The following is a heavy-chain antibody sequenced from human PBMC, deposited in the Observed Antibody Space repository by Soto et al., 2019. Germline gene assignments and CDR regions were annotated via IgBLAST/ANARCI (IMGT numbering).Heavy chain of an antibody. D-gene: IGHD5-12*01. V-gene: IGHV4-31*03. CDR2: IYYSGST. Sequence: QVQLQESGPGLVKPSQTLSLTCTVSGGSISSGGYYWSWIRQHPGKGMEWIGYIYYSGSTYYNPSLKSRVTISADTSKNQFSLKLSSVSAADTAESYCATLRGYSGNDGIFDYWGQGTLVTVSS. J-gene: IGHJ4*02. CDR3: ATLRGYSGNDGIFDY. CDR1: GGSISSGGYY.